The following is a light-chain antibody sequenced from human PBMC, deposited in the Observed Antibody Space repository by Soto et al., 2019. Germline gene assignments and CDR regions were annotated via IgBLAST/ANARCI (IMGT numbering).Light chain of an antibody. J-gene: IGLJ2*01. V-gene: IGLV4-69*01. CDR2: LNSDGSH. CDR3: QTWGTGIVV. CDR1: SEHSSYA. Sequence: QPVLTQSHSASAYLGASVKFTCTLSSEHSSYAIAWHQQQPEKGPRYLMKLNSDGSHNKGDGIPDRFSGSSSGAERYLTISSLQSEDEADYYCQTWGTGIVVFGGGTKLTVL.